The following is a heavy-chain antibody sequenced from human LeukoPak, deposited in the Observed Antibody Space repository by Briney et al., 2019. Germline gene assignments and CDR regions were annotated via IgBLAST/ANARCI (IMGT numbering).Heavy chain of an antibody. CDR1: GGSISSGGYY. Sequence: PSETLSLTCTVSGGSISSGGYYWSWIRQPAGKGLEYLGRIHSSGSTNCNPSLTSRVTISRDTSKNHYSLKLSSVTATDTAVYYCARDQTYSGSGIYTYFDYWGQGILVTVSS. J-gene: IGHJ4*02. CDR2: IHSSGST. CDR3: ARDQTYSGSGIYTYFDY. V-gene: IGHV4-61*02. D-gene: IGHD3-10*01.